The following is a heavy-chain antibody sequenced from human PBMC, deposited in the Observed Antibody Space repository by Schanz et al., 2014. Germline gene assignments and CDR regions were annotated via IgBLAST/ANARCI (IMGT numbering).Heavy chain of an antibody. CDR2: ISGYTGDT. D-gene: IGHD6-13*01. J-gene: IGHJ4*02. V-gene: IGHV1-69*02. Sequence: QVQLVQSGAEVKKPGSSVKVSCKASGGTFSTYTISWVRQAPGQGLEWIGWISGYTGDTKYAQKFQGRVTITADKSTFTAYMDVSSLRSEDTAVYYCASSGAGYSSSWDFDYWGQGTLVTVSS. CDR1: GGTFSTYT. CDR3: ASSGAGYSSSWDFDY.